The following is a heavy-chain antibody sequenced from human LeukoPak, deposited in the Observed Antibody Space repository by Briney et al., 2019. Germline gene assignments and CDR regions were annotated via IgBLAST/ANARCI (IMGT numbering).Heavy chain of an antibody. CDR3: ARGRVSSSTRYSTYYYYFYMDV. CDR1: DDSITIYY. D-gene: IGHD4-11*01. Sequence: SETVSLTCTVSDDSITIYYWSWIRQPPGKELEWIGYIDHTGITNYNPSLNSRVTISIDTSKNHFSLELSSATAADTAVYFCARGRVSSSTRYSTYYYYFYMDVWGKGTTVTVSS. CDR2: IDHTGIT. J-gene: IGHJ6*03. V-gene: IGHV4-59*01.